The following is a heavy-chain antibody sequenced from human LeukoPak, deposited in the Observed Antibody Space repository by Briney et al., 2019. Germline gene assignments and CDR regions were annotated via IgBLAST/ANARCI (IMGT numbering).Heavy chain of an antibody. CDR3: ASQHDKRRPFDY. D-gene: IGHD2-21*01. V-gene: IGHV4-61*05. Sequence: PSETLSLTCTVSGGSISSSSYYWGWIRQPPGKGLEWIGYIYYSGSTNYNPSLKSRVTISVDTSKNQFSLKLSSVTAADTAVYYCASQHDKRRPFDYWGQGTLVTVSS. J-gene: IGHJ4*02. CDR1: GGSISSSSYY. CDR2: IYYSGST.